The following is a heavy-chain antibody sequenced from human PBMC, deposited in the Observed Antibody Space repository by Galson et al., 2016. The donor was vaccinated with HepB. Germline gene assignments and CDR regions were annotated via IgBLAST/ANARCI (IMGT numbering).Heavy chain of an antibody. D-gene: IGHD1-26*01. Sequence: SVKVSCKASGYSFLSYGISWVRQAPGQGLEWMGWINTYNGDTSYAQSLRGRVSISADESTSTVYMELSSLRSEDTAVYYCARGGYLGATYFDSWGQGTLVTVSS. V-gene: IGHV1-18*01. CDR2: INTYNGDT. CDR1: GYSFLSYG. CDR3: ARGGYLGATYFDS. J-gene: IGHJ4*02.